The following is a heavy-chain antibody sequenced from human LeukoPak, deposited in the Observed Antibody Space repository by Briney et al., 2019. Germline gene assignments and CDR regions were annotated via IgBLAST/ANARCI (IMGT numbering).Heavy chain of an antibody. CDR1: GFTFSSYG. Sequence: GRSLRLSCAASGFTFSSYGMHWVRQAPGKGLEWVAVIWYDGSNKYYADSVKGRFTISRDNSKNTLYLQMNSLRAEDTAVYYCAKDASYGDRWFVPWGQGTLVTVSS. D-gene: IGHD4-17*01. J-gene: IGHJ5*02. CDR3: AKDASYGDRWFVP. CDR2: IWYDGSNK. V-gene: IGHV3-33*03.